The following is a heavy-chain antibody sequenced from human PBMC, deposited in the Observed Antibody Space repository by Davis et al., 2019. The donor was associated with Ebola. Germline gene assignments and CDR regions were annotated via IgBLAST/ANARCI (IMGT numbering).Heavy chain of an antibody. CDR1: GASISSYY. J-gene: IGHJ2*01. V-gene: IGHV4-59*08. D-gene: IGHD6-13*01. Sequence: MPSETLSLTCSVSGASISSYYWSWIRQPPGKGLEWIGYIYYSGSTNYNPSLKSRVTTSVETSKNQFSLKLSSVTAADTAVYNCARFRGIAAPDGFDLWGRGTLVTVSS. CDR3: ARFRGIAAPDGFDL. CDR2: IYYSGST.